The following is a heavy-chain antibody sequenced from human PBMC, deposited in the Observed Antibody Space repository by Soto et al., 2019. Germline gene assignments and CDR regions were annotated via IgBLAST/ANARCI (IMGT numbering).Heavy chain of an antibody. Sequence: SETLSLTCTVSGGSVSSGSYYWSWIRQPQGKGLEWIGYIYYSGSTNYNPSLKSRVTISVDTSKNQFSLKLSSVTAADTAVYYCARGPCIAAAGRPDVWGQGTTVTVSS. CDR3: ARGPCIAAAGRPDV. D-gene: IGHD6-13*01. V-gene: IGHV4-61*01. CDR1: GGSVSSGSYY. J-gene: IGHJ6*02. CDR2: IYYSGST.